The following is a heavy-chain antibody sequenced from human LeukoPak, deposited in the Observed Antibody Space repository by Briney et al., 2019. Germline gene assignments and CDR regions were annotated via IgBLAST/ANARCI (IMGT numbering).Heavy chain of an antibody. CDR2: ISGSGGST. J-gene: IGHJ3*02. V-gene: IGHV3-23*01. CDR3: AKPPEIYDSSGYSYPRDAFDI. Sequence: QPGGSLRLSCAASGFTFSIYAMSWVRQAPGKGLEWVSAISGSGGSTYYADSVKGRFTISRDNSRNTLYLQMSSLRAEDAAVYYCAKPPEIYDSSGYSYPRDAFDIWGQGTMVTVSS. CDR1: GFTFSIYA. D-gene: IGHD3-22*01.